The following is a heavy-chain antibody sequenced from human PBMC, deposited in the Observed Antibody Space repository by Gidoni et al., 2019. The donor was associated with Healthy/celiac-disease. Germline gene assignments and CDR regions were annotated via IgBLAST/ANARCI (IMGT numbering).Heavy chain of an antibody. Sequence: QVQLQESGPGLVKPSETLSLTCTVAGRSVSSGSYYWSWIRQPPGKGLEWIGYIYYSGSTNYNPSLKSRFTISVDTSKNQFSLKLSSVTAADTAVYYCARGGVTNAFDIWGQGTMVTVSS. CDR3: ARGGVTNAFDI. CDR1: GRSVSSGSYY. CDR2: IYYSGST. V-gene: IGHV4-61*01. D-gene: IGHD3-10*01. J-gene: IGHJ3*02.